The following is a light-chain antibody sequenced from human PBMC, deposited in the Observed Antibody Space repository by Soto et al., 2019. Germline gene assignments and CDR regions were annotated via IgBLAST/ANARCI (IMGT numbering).Light chain of an antibody. Sequence: DIQMTQSPAFLSMSVGDRLTLSCRASQTISSYLTWYQQKVGEAPKRLIYDASTLESGVPSRFSASGSGTEFTLIITALQREDFATYFCQQTYASPFNVGPGTKVDSK. CDR1: QTISSY. CDR2: DAS. V-gene: IGKV1-39*01. J-gene: IGKJ3*01. CDR3: QQTYASPFN.